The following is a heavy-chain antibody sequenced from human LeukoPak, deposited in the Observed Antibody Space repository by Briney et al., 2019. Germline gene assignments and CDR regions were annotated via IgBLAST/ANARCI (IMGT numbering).Heavy chain of an antibody. D-gene: IGHD3-3*01. CDR2: INPNSGGT. Sequence: GASVKVSCKASGYTFTGYYMHWVRQAPGQGLEWMGWINPNSGGTNYAQKFQGRVTMTRDTSISTAYMELSRLRSDDTAVYYCARATPYLEWLFPSYYYYYMDVWGKGTTVTVSS. J-gene: IGHJ6*03. CDR1: GYTFTGYY. V-gene: IGHV1-2*02. CDR3: ARATPYLEWLFPSYYYYYMDV.